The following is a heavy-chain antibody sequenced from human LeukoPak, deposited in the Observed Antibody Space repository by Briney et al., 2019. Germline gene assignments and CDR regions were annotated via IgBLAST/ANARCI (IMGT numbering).Heavy chain of an antibody. CDR2: INPNRGGT. V-gene: IGHV1-2*02. J-gene: IGHJ4*02. CDR1: GYIFTDYY. CDR3: ARRQIDCSTTSCYVDY. D-gene: IGHD2-2*01. Sequence: ASVKVSCKASGYIFTDYYINWIRQAPGQGLEWMGWINPNRGGTSYAQNFQGRVTMTRDTPITTAYMELSRLRSDDTAVYYCARRQIDCSTTSCYVDYWGQGTLVTVSS.